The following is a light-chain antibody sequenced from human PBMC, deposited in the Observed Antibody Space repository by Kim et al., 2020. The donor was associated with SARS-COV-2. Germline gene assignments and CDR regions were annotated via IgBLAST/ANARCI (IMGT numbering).Light chain of an antibody. CDR2: LNSDGSH. CDR3: QTWDTGIRV. CDR1: SGHSSYA. J-gene: IGLJ3*02. V-gene: IGLV4-69*01. Sequence: QLVLTQSPSASASLGASVKLTCTLSSGHSSYAIAWHQQQPEKGPRYLMKLNSDGSHNKGDGIPDRFSGSSPGAERYLTISSLQSEDEADYYCQTWDTGIRVFGGGTQLTVL.